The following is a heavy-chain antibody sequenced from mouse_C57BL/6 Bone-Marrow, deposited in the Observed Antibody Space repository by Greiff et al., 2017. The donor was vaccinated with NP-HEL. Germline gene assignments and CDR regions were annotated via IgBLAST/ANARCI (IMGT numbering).Heavy chain of an antibody. CDR1: GYSFTDYN. Sequence: LVEPGASVKISCKASGYSFTDYNMNWVKQSNGKSLEWIGVINPNYGTTSYNQKFKGKATLTVDQSSSTAYMQLNSLTSEDSAVYYCARARWFLYAMDYWGQGTSVTVSS. CDR3: ARARWFLYAMDY. CDR2: INPNYGTT. V-gene: IGHV1-39*01. J-gene: IGHJ4*01. D-gene: IGHD2-3*01.